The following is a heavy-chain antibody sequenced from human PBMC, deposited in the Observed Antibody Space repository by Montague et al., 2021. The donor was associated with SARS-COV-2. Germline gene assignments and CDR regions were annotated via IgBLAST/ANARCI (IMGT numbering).Heavy chain of an antibody. CDR1: GFTFSSYA. CDR2: IYNGGLDT. Sequence: SLRLSCAASGFTFSSYAMNWVRQAPGKGLEWVSLIYNGGLDTFYADSMEGRFTISRDNSNNMLYLQMSSLRVEDTAVYYCAKGQMSVAENFQHWGQGTLVTVSS. J-gene: IGHJ1*01. CDR3: AKGQMSVAENFQH. V-gene: IGHV3-23*03.